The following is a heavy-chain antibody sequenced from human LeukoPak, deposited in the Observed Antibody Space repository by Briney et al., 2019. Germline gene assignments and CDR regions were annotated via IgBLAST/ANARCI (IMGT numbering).Heavy chain of an antibody. J-gene: IGHJ5*02. V-gene: IGHV4-34*01. CDR2: INHRGST. Sequence: NPSETLSLTCFVYGGSFSGYYWSWIRQSPGKGLEWIGEINHRGSTNYNPSLKRRVTISLDTSKNQFSLKLSSVTAADTAVYYCAKSLYGSGSYYNWFDPWGQGTLVTVSS. D-gene: IGHD3-10*01. CDR1: GGSFSGYY. CDR3: AKSLYGSGSYYNWFDP.